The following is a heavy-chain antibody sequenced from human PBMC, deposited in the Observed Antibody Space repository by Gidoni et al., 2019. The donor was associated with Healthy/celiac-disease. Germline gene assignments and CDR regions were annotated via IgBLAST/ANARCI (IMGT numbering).Heavy chain of an antibody. V-gene: IGHV1-69*01. CDR1: GGTFSSYA. CDR2: IIPIFGTA. D-gene: IGHD1-7*01. J-gene: IGHJ6*03. CDR3: ASRPGGVTGTSNQGDYYYYMDV. Sequence: QVQLVQSGAEVKKPGSSVKVSCKASGGTFSSYAISWVRQAPGQGLEWMGGIIPIFGTANYAQKFQGRVTITADESTSTAYMELSSLRSEDTAVYYCASRPGGVTGTSNQGDYYYYMDVWGKGTTVTVSS.